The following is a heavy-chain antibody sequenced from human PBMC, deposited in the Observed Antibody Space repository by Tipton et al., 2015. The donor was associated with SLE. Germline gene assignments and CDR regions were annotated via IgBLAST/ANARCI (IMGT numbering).Heavy chain of an antibody. CDR3: ARSWGFPNWFDP. V-gene: IGHV4-31*03. CDR1: GGSISTSGYY. J-gene: IGHJ5*02. D-gene: IGHD3-16*01. CDR2: VYYTGST. Sequence: TLSLTCTVSGGSISTSGYYWGWIRQPPGKGLEWIGYVYYTGSTYYNPSLKSRITISVDTSKNQFSLKLSSVTAADTAVYYCARSWGFPNWFDPWGQGTLVSVSS.